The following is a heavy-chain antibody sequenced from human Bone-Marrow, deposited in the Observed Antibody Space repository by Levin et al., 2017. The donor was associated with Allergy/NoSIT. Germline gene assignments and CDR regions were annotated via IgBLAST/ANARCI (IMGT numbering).Heavy chain of an antibody. D-gene: IGHD5-12*01. CDR3: ARGEDIVATIVPFDY. Sequence: ASVKVSCKASGYTFTGYYMHWVRQAPGQGLEWMGRINPNSGGTNYAQKFQGRVTMTRDTSISTAYMELSRLRSDDTAVYYCARGEDIVATIVPFDYWGQGTLVTVSS. V-gene: IGHV1-2*06. CDR1: GYTFTGYY. CDR2: INPNSGGT. J-gene: IGHJ4*02.